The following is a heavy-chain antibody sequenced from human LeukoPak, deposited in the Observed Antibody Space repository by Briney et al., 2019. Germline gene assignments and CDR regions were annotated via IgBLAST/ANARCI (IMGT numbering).Heavy chain of an antibody. V-gene: IGHV3-9*01. D-gene: IGHD3-9*01. J-gene: IGHJ4*02. CDR3: AKDNRLAPYYFDY. CDR1: GFTFDDYA. CDR2: ISWNSGSI. Sequence: GGSLRLSCAASGFTFDDYAMHRVRQAPGKGLEWVSGISWNSGSIGYADSVKGRFTISRDNAKNSLYLQMNSLRAEDTALYYCAKDNRLAPYYFDYWGQGTLVTVSS.